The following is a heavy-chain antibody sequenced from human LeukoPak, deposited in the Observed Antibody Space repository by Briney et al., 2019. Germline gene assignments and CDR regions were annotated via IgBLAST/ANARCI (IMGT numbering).Heavy chain of an antibody. CDR1: GGSISSSSYY. V-gene: IGHV4-39*01. J-gene: IGHJ4*02. CDR2: IHYSVTT. D-gene: IGHD5-12*01. CDR3: ARRVRVATIDY. Sequence: NPSETLSLTCTVSGGSISSSSYYWAWIRQPPGKGLEWIGGIHYSVTTFYSPSLKSRVTISADASKNQFSLKLSSVTAADTAVYYCARRVRVATIDYWGQGTLVTVSS.